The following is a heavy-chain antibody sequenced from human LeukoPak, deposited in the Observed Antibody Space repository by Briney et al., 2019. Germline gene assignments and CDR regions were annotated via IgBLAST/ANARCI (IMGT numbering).Heavy chain of an antibody. CDR1: GDSVSGNDAT. CDR2: TYFRSQWYS. V-gene: IGHV6-1*01. J-gene: IGHJ1*01. CDR3: ARGTYFQH. Sequence: SQTLSLTCAISGDSVSGNDATWNWIRQSPSRGLEWLGRTYFRSQWYSEYAAFVKNRISINSDTSKNQFSLQLNSVTPEDTAVYYCARGTYFQHWGQGTLVTVSS.